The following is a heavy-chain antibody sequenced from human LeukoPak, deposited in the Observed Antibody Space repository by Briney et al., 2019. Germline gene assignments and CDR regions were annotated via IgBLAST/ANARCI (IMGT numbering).Heavy chain of an antibody. V-gene: IGHV3-30*18. CDR2: ISYDGSNK. Sequence: PGGSLRLSCAASGFTFSSYGMHWVRQAPGKGLEWVAVISYDGSNKYYADSVKGRFTISRDNAKNSLYLQMNSLRPEDTALYYCVKANYWGQGTLVTVSS. CDR3: VKANY. J-gene: IGHJ4*02. CDR1: GFTFSSYG.